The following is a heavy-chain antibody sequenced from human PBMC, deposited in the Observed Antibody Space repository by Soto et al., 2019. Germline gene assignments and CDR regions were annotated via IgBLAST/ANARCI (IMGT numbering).Heavy chain of an antibody. Sequence: EVQLLESGGGLVQPGGSLTLSCAASGFTFYSYAMTWVRQAPGKGLEWVSTISGSGDSTYFADSVKGRFTVSRDNSKNTLYLQMNSLRAEDTAVYYCARVPRITGTITDPTFDYWGQGTLVTVSS. J-gene: IGHJ4*02. D-gene: IGHD1-20*01. V-gene: IGHV3-23*01. CDR3: ARVPRITGTITDPTFDY. CDR2: ISGSGDST. CDR1: GFTFYSYA.